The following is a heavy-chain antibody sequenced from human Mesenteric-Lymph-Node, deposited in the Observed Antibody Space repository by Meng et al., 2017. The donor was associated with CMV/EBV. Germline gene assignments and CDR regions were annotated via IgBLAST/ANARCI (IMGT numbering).Heavy chain of an antibody. V-gene: IGHV2-5*02. CDR1: GFSLSTYGLG. CDR3: AHRGGSASYHQ. D-gene: IGHD3-10*01. J-gene: IGHJ1*01. Sequence: QITLKESSPTLVKPTQTLTLTCTFSGFSLSTYGLGIDWIRQPPGKALEWLALIYWDDDKRYNPSLKSRLTITKDTSKNQVVLTMTNMDPVDTATYYCAHRGGSASYHQWGQGTLVTVSS. CDR2: IYWDDDK.